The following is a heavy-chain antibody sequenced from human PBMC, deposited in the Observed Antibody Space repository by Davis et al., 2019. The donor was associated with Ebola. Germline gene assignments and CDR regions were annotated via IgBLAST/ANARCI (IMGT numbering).Heavy chain of an antibody. CDR1: GFTFSSHW. J-gene: IGHJ4*02. D-gene: IGHD5-24*01. CDR2: INSDGSST. Sequence: PGGSLRLSCAASGFTFSSHWMHWVRQAPGKGLAWVSGINSDGSSTSYADSVKGRFSISRDNAKSTLFLQMNSLRAEDTAMYYCANGFGYSFGYWGQGTLVTVSS. CDR3: ANGFGYSFGY. V-gene: IGHV3-74*01.